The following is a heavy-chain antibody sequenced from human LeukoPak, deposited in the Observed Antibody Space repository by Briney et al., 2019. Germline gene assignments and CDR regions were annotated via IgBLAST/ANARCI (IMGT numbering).Heavy chain of an antibody. D-gene: IGHD2-2*01. V-gene: IGHV1-8*01. Sequence: ASVKVSCKASGYTFTSYDINWVRQATGQGLEWMGWMNPNSGNTGYAQKFQGRVTMTRNTSISTAYMELSSLRSEDTAVYYCARTSCYRRRGSSSFDPWGQGTLVTVSS. CDR2: MNPNSGNT. J-gene: IGHJ5*02. CDR3: ARTSCYRRRGSSSFDP. CDR1: GYTFTSYD.